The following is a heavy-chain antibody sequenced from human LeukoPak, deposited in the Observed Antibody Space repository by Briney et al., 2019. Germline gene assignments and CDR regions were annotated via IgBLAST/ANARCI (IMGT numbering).Heavy chain of an antibody. V-gene: IGHV4-38-2*02. Sequence: SETLSLTCTVSGYSISSGYYWGWIRQPPGKGLEWIGSIYHSGSTYYNPSLKSRVTISVDTSKNQFSLKLSSVTAADTAVYYCARGGGPLQSFDYWGQGTLVSVST. J-gene: IGHJ4*02. CDR3: ARGGGPLQSFDY. D-gene: IGHD4-11*01. CDR1: GYSISSGYY. CDR2: IYHSGST.